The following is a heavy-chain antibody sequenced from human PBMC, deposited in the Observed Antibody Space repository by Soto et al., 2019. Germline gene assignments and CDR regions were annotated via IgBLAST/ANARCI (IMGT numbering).Heavy chain of an antibody. CDR3: ARQLFSIAARANPYYYYYGMDV. CDR1: GGTFSSYA. D-gene: IGHD6-6*01. CDR2: IIPIFGTA. Sequence: QVQLVQSGAEVKKPGSSVKVSCKASGGTFSSYAISWVRQAPGQGLEWMGGIIPIFGTANYAQKFQGRVTSTADESTSTAYMELSSLRSEDTAVYYCARQLFSIAARANPYYYYYGMDVWGQGTTVTVSS. V-gene: IGHV1-69*01. J-gene: IGHJ6*02.